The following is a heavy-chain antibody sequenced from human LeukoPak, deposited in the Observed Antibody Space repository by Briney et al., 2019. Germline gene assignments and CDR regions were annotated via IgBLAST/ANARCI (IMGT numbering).Heavy chain of an antibody. Sequence: GGSLRLSCAAPTFTFSSDSMNWVRQAPGKGLEWVSSISSSSDYIYYPDSVKGRFTISKDNAKNSLFLQMNSLRVEDSAVYYCARDSGSSWREGLNDWGQGALVTVSS. D-gene: IGHD6-13*01. V-gene: IGHV3-21*01. CDR2: ISSSSDYI. CDR3: ARDSGSSWREGLND. CDR1: TFTFSSDS. J-gene: IGHJ4*02.